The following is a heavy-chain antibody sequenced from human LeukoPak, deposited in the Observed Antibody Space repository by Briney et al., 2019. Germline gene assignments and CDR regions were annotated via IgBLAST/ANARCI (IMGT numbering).Heavy chain of an antibody. D-gene: IGHD2-2*01. CDR3: ARGGRYCSSTSRGGSRCWFDP. Sequence: SQTLSLTCAVSGGSISSGGYSWSWIRQPPGKGLEWIGYIYHSGSTYYNPSLKSRVTISVDRSKNQFSLKLSSVTAADTAVYYCARGGRYCSSTSRGGSRCWFDPWGQGTLVTVSS. CDR2: IYHSGST. J-gene: IGHJ5*02. CDR1: GGSISSGGYS. V-gene: IGHV4-30-2*01.